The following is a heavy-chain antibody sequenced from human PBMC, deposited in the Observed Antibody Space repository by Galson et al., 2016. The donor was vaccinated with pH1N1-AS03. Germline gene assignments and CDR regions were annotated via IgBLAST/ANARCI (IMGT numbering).Heavy chain of an antibody. CDR2: IKVDGSEK. CDR1: GFTFSSYS. CDR3: ARKLPTYFDY. D-gene: IGHD2-21*01. Sequence: SLRLSCAVSGFTFSSYSMNWVRQAPGKGLEWVANIKVDGSEKYYVDSVKGRFIISRDNTKNSLYLQVNSLRAEDTAVYYCARKLPTYFDYWGQGTLVTVSS. J-gene: IGHJ4*02. V-gene: IGHV3-7*01.